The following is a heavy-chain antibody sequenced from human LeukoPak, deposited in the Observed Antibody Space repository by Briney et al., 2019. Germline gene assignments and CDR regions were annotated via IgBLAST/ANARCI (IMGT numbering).Heavy chain of an antibody. CDR1: GFTFNSYG. V-gene: IGHV3-30*18. Sequence: GGSLRLSCAASGFTFNSYGMHWVRQAPGKGLEWVAVISYDGSNKYYADSVKGRFTISRDNSKNTLYLQMNSLRAEDTAVYYCAKDINYLDIAVAGTLVDYWGQGTLVTVSS. J-gene: IGHJ4*02. CDR3: AKDINYLDIAVAGTLVDY. CDR2: ISYDGSNK. D-gene: IGHD6-19*01.